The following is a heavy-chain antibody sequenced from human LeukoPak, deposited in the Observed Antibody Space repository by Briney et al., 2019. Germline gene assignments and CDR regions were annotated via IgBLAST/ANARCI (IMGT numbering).Heavy chain of an antibody. Sequence: GGSPRLSCAASGFIVNDFDMNWVRQAPGKGLEWVSYLSTSGSYIHYADSVKGRFTISRDAGKNSLYLQLDSLTVEDTAVYFCARGNYDFAYDPWGQGTLVTVSS. CDR2: LSTSGSYI. CDR1: GFIVNDFD. CDR3: ARGNYDFAYDP. J-gene: IGHJ5*02. V-gene: IGHV3-21*01. D-gene: IGHD3-3*01.